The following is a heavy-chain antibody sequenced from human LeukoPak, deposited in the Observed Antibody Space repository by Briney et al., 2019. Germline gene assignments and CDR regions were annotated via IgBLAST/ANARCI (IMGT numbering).Heavy chain of an antibody. J-gene: IGHJ6*02. CDR3: ARSVPLPYYYYYGMDV. V-gene: IGHV1-8*01. D-gene: IGHD2-2*01. CDR1: GYTFSSYD. CDR2: MNPNSGNT. Sequence: ASVKVSCKASGYTFSSYDINWVRQATGQGLEWMGWMNPNSGNTGYAQKFQGRVTMTRNTSISTAYMELSSLRSEDTAVYYCARSVPLPYYYYYGMDVWGQGTTVTVSS.